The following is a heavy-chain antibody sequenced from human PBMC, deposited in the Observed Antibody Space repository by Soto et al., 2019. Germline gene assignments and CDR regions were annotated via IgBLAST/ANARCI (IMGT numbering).Heavy chain of an antibody. J-gene: IGHJ4*02. CDR3: AHRLTGDHCFDY. CDR2: IYWDDDK. CDR1: GFSLSTSGVG. Sequence: QITLKESGPTLVKPTQTLTLTCTFSGFSLSTSGVGVGWIRQPPGKALEWLALIYWDDDKRYSPSLKSRLTSTKDTSKNQVVLTLTNMDPVDTATYYCAHRLTGDHCFDYWGQGTLVTVSS. V-gene: IGHV2-5*02. D-gene: IGHD4-17*01.